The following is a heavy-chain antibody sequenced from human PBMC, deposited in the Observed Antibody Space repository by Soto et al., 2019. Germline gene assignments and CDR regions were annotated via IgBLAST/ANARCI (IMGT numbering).Heavy chain of an antibody. V-gene: IGHV3-33*01. CDR2: IWYDGTNK. Sequence: QVQLVESGGGVVQPGRSLRLSCATSGFTFSSYGMHWVRQGPGKGLEWVAVIWYDGTNKYYADSVNGRFTISRDDSKNTLYLQMNSLRAEDMAVYYCARGPITTVTTWGVGYFDLWGRGTLVTVSS. CDR3: ARGPITTVTTWGVGYFDL. J-gene: IGHJ2*01. CDR1: GFTFSSYG. D-gene: IGHD4-17*01.